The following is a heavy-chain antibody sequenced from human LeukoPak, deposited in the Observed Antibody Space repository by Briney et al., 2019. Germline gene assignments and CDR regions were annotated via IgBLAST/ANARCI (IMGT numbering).Heavy chain of an antibody. J-gene: IGHJ3*02. CDR2: INSDGSST. Sequence: PGGSLSLFCAASGFTFNNYWMHWVRQAPGKGLVWVSRINSDGSSTTYADSVKGRFTISSDNAKNTLYLQMNSLRAEDTAVYYCANGYSRTYYNGLDILGEGRMVTVSS. CDR1: GFTFNNYW. CDR3: ANGYSRTYYNGLDI. D-gene: IGHD1-26*01. V-gene: IGHV3-74*01.